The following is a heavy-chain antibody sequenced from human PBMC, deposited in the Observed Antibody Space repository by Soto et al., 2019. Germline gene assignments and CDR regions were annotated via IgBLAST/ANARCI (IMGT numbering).Heavy chain of an antibody. CDR1: GFTVSRNY. CDR3: TGAGETWSSSSHEVGDY. V-gene: IGHV3-53*01. J-gene: IGHJ4*02. CDR2: IYTGGTT. Sequence: EVQLVESGGGFIQPGGSLRLSCAASGFTVSRNYMNWVRQAPGKGLEWVSVIYTGGTTYYADSVKGRFTISRDNSKNTLYLQMSSLRAEDTAVYYCTGAGETWSSSSHEVGDYWGQGTLFTVSS. D-gene: IGHD6-6*01.